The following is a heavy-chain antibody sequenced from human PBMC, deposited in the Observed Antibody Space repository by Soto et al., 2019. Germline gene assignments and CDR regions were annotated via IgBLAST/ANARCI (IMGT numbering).Heavy chain of an antibody. CDR1: GGSISSYY. D-gene: IGHD6-19*01. CDR3: ARLGGSDWPWGKWFDP. Sequence: SETLSLTCTVSGGSISSYYWSWIRQPPGKGLELIGYIYYSGSTNYNPSLKSRVTISVDTSKNQFSLKLSSVTAADTAVYYCARLGGSDWPWGKWFDPWGQVPLVTVSS. V-gene: IGHV4-59*08. J-gene: IGHJ5*02. CDR2: IYYSGST.